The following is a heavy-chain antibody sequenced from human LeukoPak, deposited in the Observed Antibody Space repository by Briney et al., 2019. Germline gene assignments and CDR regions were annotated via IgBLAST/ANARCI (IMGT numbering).Heavy chain of an antibody. CDR2: IYTSGST. J-gene: IGHJ4*02. D-gene: IGHD3-9*01. Sequence: PSETLSLTCTVSGGSISSYYWSWIRQPAGKGLEWIGRIYTSGSTNYNPSLKSRVTMSVDTSKNQFSLKLSSVTAADTAVYYCASSYDILTGYYIPFDYWGQGTLVTVSS. V-gene: IGHV4-4*07. CDR1: GGSISSYY. CDR3: ASSYDILTGYYIPFDY.